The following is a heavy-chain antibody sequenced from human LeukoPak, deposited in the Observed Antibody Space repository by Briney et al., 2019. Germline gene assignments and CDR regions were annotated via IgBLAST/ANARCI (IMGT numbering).Heavy chain of an antibody. V-gene: IGHV1-3*03. CDR1: GYTFTSYA. J-gene: IGHJ4*02. CDR2: INAGNGNT. D-gene: IGHD3-22*01. Sequence: ASVKVSCKASGYTFTSYAKHWVRQAPGQRLEWMGWINAGNGNTKYSQEFQGRVTITRDTSASTAYMELSSLRSEDMAVYYCARETRDYYDSNFDYWGQGTLVTVSS. CDR3: ARETRDYYDSNFDY.